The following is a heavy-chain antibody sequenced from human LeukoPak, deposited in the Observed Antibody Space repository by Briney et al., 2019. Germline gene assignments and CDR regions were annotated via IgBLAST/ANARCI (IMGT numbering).Heavy chain of an antibody. J-gene: IGHJ6*02. CDR2: IYPGDSDT. CDR3: ARGVESGPPDYGMDV. CDR1: GFTFSSFW. Sequence: PGGSLRLSCAASGFTFSSFWMSWVRQAPGKGLEWMGIIYPGDSDTRYSPSFQGQVTISADKSISTAYLQWSSLKASDTAMYYCARGVESGPPDYGMDVWGQGTTVTVSS. D-gene: IGHD2-8*01. V-gene: IGHV5-51*01.